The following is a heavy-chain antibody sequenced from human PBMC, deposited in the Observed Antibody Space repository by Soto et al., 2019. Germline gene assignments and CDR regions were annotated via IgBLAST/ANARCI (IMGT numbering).Heavy chain of an antibody. CDR3: AKSDTAMVDY. CDR1: GFTFSSYG. Sequence: QVQLVESGGGVVQPGRSLRLSCAASGFTFSSYGMHWVRQAPGKGLEWVAVISYDGGNKYYADSVKGRFTISRDNSKNTLYLQMNSLRAEDTAVYYCAKSDTAMVDYWGQGTLVTVSS. D-gene: IGHD5-18*01. CDR2: ISYDGGNK. J-gene: IGHJ4*02. V-gene: IGHV3-30*18.